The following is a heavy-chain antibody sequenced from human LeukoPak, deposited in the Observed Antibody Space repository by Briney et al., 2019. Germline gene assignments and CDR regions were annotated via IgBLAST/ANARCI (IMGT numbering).Heavy chain of an antibody. CDR1: GFAFGSEA. V-gene: IGHV3-23*01. CDR2: ISPGGGTT. Sequence: PGGSLRLSCAVSGFAFGSEAMSWVRQSPARGLEWVASISPGGGTTYYADYVKGRFTISRDNSKNTLYLQMNSLRAEDTAVYYCAKSIAAREPFDYWGQGTLVTVSS. D-gene: IGHD6-6*01. CDR3: AKSIAAREPFDY. J-gene: IGHJ4*02.